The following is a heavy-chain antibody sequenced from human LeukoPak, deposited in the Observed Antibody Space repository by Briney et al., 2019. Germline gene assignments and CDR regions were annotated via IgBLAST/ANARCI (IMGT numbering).Heavy chain of an antibody. V-gene: IGHV1-46*01. D-gene: IGHD6-6*01. Sequence: ASVKVSCKASGYTFTSCYMHWVRQAPGQGLEWMGIINPSGGSTSYAQKFQGRVTMTRDTSTSTVYMELSSLRSEDTAVYYCARVAARPYCFDYWGQGTLVTVSS. CDR2: INPSGGST. CDR1: GYTFTSCY. CDR3: ARVAARPYCFDY. J-gene: IGHJ4*02.